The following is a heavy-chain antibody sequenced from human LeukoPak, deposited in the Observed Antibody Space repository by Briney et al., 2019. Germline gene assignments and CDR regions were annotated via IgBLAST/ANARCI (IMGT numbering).Heavy chain of an antibody. CDR2: IYHSGST. CDR1: GGSISSGGYS. D-gene: IGHD3-10*01. Sequence: SETLSLTCAVSGGSISSGGYSWSWIRQPPGKGLEWIGYIYHSGSTYYNPSLKSRVTISVDRSKNQFSLKLSSVTAADTAVYYCAREVVRMVRGVMRWFDPWGQGTLVTVSS. CDR3: AREVVRMVRGVMRWFDP. J-gene: IGHJ5*02. V-gene: IGHV4-30-2*01.